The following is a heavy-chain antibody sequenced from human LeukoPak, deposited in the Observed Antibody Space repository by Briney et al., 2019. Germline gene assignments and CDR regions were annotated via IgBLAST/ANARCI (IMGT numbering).Heavy chain of an antibody. D-gene: IGHD5-24*01. V-gene: IGHV1-8*01. CDR2: MNPNSANT. CDR3: ARRNKDDDNFRLVDY. J-gene: IGHJ4*02. Sequence: ASVKVSCKASGYTFTSYDTNWVRQATGQGLEWMGWMNPNSANTGYAQKFQGRVTMTRNTSISTAYMELSSLTSEDTAVYYCARRNKDDDNFRLVDYWGQGTLVTVSS. CDR1: GYTFTSYD.